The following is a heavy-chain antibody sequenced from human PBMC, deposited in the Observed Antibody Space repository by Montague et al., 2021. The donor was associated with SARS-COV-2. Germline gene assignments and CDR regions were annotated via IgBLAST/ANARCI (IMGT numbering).Heavy chain of an antibody. V-gene: IGHV4-34*01. CDR3: ARGSTVTHY. CDR1: GGSFSGYN. Sequence: SETLSLTCAVYGGSFSGYNWSWLRQPPAKGLEWIGEINHSGSTNXNPSLKSRVTISVDTSKNQFSLKLSSVTAADTAVYYCARGSTVTHYWGQGTLVTVSS. J-gene: IGHJ4*02. D-gene: IGHD4-17*01. CDR2: INHSGST.